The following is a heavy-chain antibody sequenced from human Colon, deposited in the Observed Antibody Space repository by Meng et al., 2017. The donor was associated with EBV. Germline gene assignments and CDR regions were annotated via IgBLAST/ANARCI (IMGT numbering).Heavy chain of an antibody. CDR3: ASFDHIPRRNYFDY. Sequence: VQLHESGPGLVAPSQTLSLTCTVSGGSMSSGNYYWSWIRQPPGKGLEWIGYIHHSGSAYYNPSLKSRVSISVDTSKNQFSLNLNSMTAADTAVYYCASFDHIPRRNYFDYWGQGTLVTVSS. CDR1: GGSMSSGNYY. D-gene: IGHD2-21*01. J-gene: IGHJ4*02. CDR2: IHHSGSA. V-gene: IGHV4-30-4*01.